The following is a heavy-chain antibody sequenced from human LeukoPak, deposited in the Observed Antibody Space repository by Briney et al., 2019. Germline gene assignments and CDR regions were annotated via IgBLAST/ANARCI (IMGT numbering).Heavy chain of an antibody. D-gene: IGHD2-21*02. CDR3: GKGGFPRVCWHRPGDS. V-gene: IGHV3-23*01. J-gene: IGHJ5*01. CDR2: ISGIGGRT. CDR1: GFTFSSYS. Sequence: GGSLRLSCVASGFTFSSYSMGWVRQAPGKGLEWVSTISGIGGRTYYADSVKGRLTISRDTSKNTLYLQRNSRRPEDTAVYYFGKGGFPRVCWHRPGDSWGQGTLVTVSS.